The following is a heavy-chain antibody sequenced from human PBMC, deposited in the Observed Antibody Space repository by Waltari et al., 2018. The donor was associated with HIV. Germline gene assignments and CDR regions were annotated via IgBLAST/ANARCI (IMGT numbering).Heavy chain of an antibody. J-gene: IGHJ4*02. Sequence: EVQLVESGGGLVQHGGSLRLSCAASGLAFSDYHMDWVRQAPGKGLEWVGRIRNKPSSYTTEYAASVKGRFSISRDDSRNSLYLQMNSLKTEDTAVYYCTTSAIGNIFDNWGQGTLVTVSS. CDR2: IRNKPSSYTT. CDR1: GLAFSDYH. D-gene: IGHD1-1*01. CDR3: TTSAIGNIFDN. V-gene: IGHV3-72*01.